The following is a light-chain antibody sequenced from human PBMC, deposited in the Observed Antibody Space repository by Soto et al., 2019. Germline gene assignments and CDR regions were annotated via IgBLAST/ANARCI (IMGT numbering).Light chain of an antibody. J-gene: IGKJ1*01. CDR1: QHIHSN. V-gene: IGKV3-15*01. CDR2: DAS. CDR3: QQYNDWPPWT. Sequence: EIVVTQSPATLSVSPGERATLSCRANQHIHSNLAWYQQKPGQPPRLLIHDASTRATGVPARFSGSGSGTDFTLTISGLQSDDVATYYCQQYNDWPPWTFGQGTKVEI.